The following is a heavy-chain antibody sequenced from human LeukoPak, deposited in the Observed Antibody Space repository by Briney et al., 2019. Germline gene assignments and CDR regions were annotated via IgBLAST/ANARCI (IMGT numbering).Heavy chain of an antibody. CDR2: INQDGSER. CDR1: GFSFTNYW. Sequence: TGGSLRLSCAASGFSFTNYWMSWVRQAPGMGLEWVAIINQDGSERYYVDSVEGRFTVSRDSAKNSLYLQMNSLRVEDTAVYYCARDKITGASTNDYWGQGTLVTVSS. J-gene: IGHJ4*02. CDR3: ARDKITGASTNDY. D-gene: IGHD1-14*01. V-gene: IGHV3-7*01.